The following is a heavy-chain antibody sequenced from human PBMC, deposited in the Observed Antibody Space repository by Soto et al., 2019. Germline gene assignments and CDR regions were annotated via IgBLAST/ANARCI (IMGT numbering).Heavy chain of an antibody. CDR1: GFTFSSYA. CDR3: AKEERLSLAFDI. Sequence: GGSLRLSCASSGFTFSSYAMSWVRQAPGKGLEWVSAISGSGCSTYYADPVKGRFTISRDNSKNTLYLQMNRLRAEDTDVYYCAKEERLSLAFDIWGQGTMVTVSS. V-gene: IGHV3-23*01. J-gene: IGHJ3*02. D-gene: IGHD3-22*01. CDR2: ISGSGCST.